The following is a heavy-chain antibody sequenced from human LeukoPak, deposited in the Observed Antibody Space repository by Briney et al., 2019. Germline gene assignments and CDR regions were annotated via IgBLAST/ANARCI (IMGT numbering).Heavy chain of an antibody. Sequence: SQTLSLTCAISGDSVSSNSAAWHWIRQSPSRGLEWLGRTYYRSKWYNDYAVSVKSRITINPDTSKNQFSLQLNSVTPEDTAVYYCARDLVKAVAGLFDYWGQGTLVTVSS. D-gene: IGHD6-19*01. CDR2: TYYRSKWYN. J-gene: IGHJ4*02. CDR1: GDSVSSNSAA. V-gene: IGHV6-1*01. CDR3: ARDLVKAVAGLFDY.